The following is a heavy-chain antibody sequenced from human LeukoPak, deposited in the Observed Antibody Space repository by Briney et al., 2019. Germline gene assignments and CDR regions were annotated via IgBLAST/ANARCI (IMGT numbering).Heavy chain of an antibody. D-gene: IGHD6-13*01. CDR3: ARDLNDLLQNYRSTWYPADY. V-gene: IGHV3-74*01. J-gene: IGHJ4*02. CDR1: GFTFSTYW. CDR2: VNNDGRST. Sequence: PGGSLRLSCAASGFTFSTYWMNWVRQAPGKGLVWGSRVNNDGRSTSYADSVKGRFTISGDNTKNTLYLQMNSLRAEDTAVYYCARDLNDLLQNYRSTWYPADYWGQGTLVTVFS.